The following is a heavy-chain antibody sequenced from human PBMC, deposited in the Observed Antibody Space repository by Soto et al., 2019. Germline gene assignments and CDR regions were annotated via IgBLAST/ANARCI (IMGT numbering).Heavy chain of an antibody. CDR1: GGSISSGGYY. CDR2: IYYSGST. J-gene: IGHJ3*02. V-gene: IGHV4-31*03. CDR3: ASTYLRDGYNSVGEDAFDI. D-gene: IGHD5-12*01. Sequence: QVQLQESGPGLVKPSQTLSLTCTVSGGSISSGGYYWSWIRQHPGKGLEWIGYIYYSGSTYYNPSLKSRVTISVATSKNQFSLKLSSVTAADTAVYYCASTYLRDGYNSVGEDAFDIWGQGTMVTVSS.